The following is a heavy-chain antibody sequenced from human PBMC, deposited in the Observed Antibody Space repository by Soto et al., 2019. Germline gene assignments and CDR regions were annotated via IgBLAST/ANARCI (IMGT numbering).Heavy chain of an antibody. CDR3: ALGSPDYGGGFDY. V-gene: IGHV1-3*01. CDR2: INAGNANT. D-gene: IGHD4-17*01. CDR1: GYIFSSYA. Sequence: ASVKVSCKASGYIFSSYAMHWVRQAPGQRLEWMGWINAGNANTKYSQKFQGRVTITRDTSASTAYMELSSLRSEDTAVYYCALGSPDYGGGFDYWGQGTLVTVSS. J-gene: IGHJ4*02.